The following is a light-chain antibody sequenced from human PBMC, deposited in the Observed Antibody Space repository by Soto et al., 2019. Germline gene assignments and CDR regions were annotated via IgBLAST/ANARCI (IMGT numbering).Light chain of an antibody. CDR1: QSVSSN. Sequence: EIVMTQSPATLSVSPGERATLSCRASQSVSSNLAWYRQKPGQAPRLLIYGASARATGIPARFSGSGSGTEFILTISSLQSEDFAVYYCQQYSKWPLTFGGGTKVDIK. V-gene: IGKV3-15*01. CDR3: QQYSKWPLT. CDR2: GAS. J-gene: IGKJ4*01.